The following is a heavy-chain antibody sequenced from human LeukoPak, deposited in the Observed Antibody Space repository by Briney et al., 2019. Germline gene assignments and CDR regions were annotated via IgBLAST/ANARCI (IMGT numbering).Heavy chain of an antibody. CDR3: AKMGCTSCQGIYYYYYMDV. CDR2: INPNGGGT. V-gene: IGHV1-46*01. Sequence: ASVKVSCKTSGYTFTSYYMHWMRQAPGQGLEWVGMINPNGGGTSSAQKFQGRVTMTRDTSTSTVYMDLSSLRSEDTAIYYCAKMGCTSCQGIYYYYYMDVWGKGTTVTVSS. J-gene: IGHJ6*03. CDR1: GYTFTSYY. D-gene: IGHD2-2*01.